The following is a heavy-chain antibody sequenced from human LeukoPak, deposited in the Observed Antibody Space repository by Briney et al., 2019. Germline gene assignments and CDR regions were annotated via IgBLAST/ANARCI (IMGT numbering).Heavy chain of an antibody. CDR1: GFTFTGYY. CDR2: INPNSGGT. D-gene: IGHD3-9*01. Sequence: ASVKVSCKASGFTFTGYYMHWVRQAPGQGLEWMGWINPNSGGTNYAQKFQGRVTMTRDTSISTAYMELSRLRSDDTAVYYCATYDILTGYYSSGSWGQGTLVTVSS. J-gene: IGHJ5*02. V-gene: IGHV1-2*02. CDR3: ATYDILTGYYSSGS.